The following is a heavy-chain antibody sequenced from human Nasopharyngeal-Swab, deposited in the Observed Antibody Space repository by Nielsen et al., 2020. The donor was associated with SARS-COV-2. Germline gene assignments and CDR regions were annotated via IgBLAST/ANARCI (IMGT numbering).Heavy chain of an antibody. CDR1: GFTFSSYS. CDR3: ARDQLGGGPCFDY. V-gene: IGHV3-33*08. J-gene: IGHJ4*02. Sequence: GESLKISCAASGFTFSSYSMNWVRQAPGKGLEWVAVIWYDGSNKYYADSVKGRFTISRDNSKNTLYLQMNSLRAEDTAVYYCARDQLGGGPCFDYWGQGTLVTVSS. D-gene: IGHD6-13*01. CDR2: IWYDGSNK.